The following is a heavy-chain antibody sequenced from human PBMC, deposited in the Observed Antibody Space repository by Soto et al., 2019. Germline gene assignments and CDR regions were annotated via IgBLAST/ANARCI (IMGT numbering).Heavy chain of an antibody. Sequence: ETLSLTCTVSGDSMRSESYYWGWIRQSPGKGLEWIGSMYYSGATYYGPSLKSRVTISVDAPKNQFSLKLNSVTAADTAVYYCASAPVIFGVITIYYFDSWGQGTLVTVSS. J-gene: IGHJ4*02. D-gene: IGHD3-3*01. CDR3: ASAPVIFGVITIYYFDS. CDR1: GDSMRSESYY. CDR2: MYYSGAT. V-gene: IGHV4-39*01.